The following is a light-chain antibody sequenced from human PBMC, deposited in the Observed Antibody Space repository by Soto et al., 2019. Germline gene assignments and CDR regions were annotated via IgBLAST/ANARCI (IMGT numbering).Light chain of an antibody. Sequence: EIVMTQSPATLSVSPGDRATLSCRASESVSTNLAWYQQKPGQAPRLLIYAASTRATGIPARFSGSGSGTEFTLTISSLQSEDFAVYYCQQYDLSSGLGGGTKVDIK. J-gene: IGKJ4*01. CDR3: QQYDLSSG. V-gene: IGKV3-15*01. CDR2: AAS. CDR1: ESVSTN.